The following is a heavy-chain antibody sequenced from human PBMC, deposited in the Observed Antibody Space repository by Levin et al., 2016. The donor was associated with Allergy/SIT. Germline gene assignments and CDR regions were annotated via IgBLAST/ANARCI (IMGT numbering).Heavy chain of an antibody. V-gene: IGHV4-59*01. CDR2: IYYTGTA. Sequence: SETLSLTCTVSGDSIGTYYWSWIRQPPGKGLEWIGFIYYTGTANYNPSLKSRVTMSVDTSKNQFSLKLSSVTAADTAVYYCARPHPQAYSGYDSAFDIWGQGTMVTVSS. CDR1: GDSIGTYY. J-gene: IGHJ3*02. CDR3: ARPHPQAYSGYDSAFDI. D-gene: IGHD5-12*01.